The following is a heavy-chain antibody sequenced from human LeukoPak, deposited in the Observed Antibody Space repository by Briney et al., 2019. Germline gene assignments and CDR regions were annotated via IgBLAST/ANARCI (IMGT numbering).Heavy chain of an antibody. V-gene: IGHV3-53*01. CDR2: IYSGGST. J-gene: IGHJ4*02. CDR1: GFTVSSNY. Sequence: PGGSLRLSCAASGFTVSSNYMSWVRQAPGKGLEWVSVIYSGGSTYYADSVKGRFTISRDNSKNTLYLQMNSLRAEDTAVYYCAKSGAYYYDSSGYLGYWGQGTLVTVSS. CDR3: AKSGAYYYDSSGYLGY. D-gene: IGHD3-22*01.